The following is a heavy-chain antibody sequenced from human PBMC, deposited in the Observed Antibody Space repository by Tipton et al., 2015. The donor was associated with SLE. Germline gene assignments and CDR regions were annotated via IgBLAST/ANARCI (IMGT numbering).Heavy chain of an antibody. D-gene: IGHD6-13*01. CDR2: IYTSGST. V-gene: IGHV4-61*09. Sequence: TLSLTCTVSVGSISSGSYYWSWIRQPAGRGLEWIGHIYTSGSTNYHPSLKSRVTITVDTSKNQFSLKLSSVTAADTAVYYCARERRHSSSWVEDAFDIWGQGTMVTVSS. J-gene: IGHJ3*02. CDR3: ARERRHSSSWVEDAFDI. CDR1: VGSISSGSYY.